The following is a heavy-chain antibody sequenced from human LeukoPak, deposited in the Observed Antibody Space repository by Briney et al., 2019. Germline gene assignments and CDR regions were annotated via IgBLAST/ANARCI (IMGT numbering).Heavy chain of an antibody. D-gene: IGHD3-10*01. CDR3: ASLRRGDYYYGTDV. V-gene: IGHV3-21*01. Sequence: PGGSLRLSCAASGFTLSSYSMNWVRQAPGKGLEWVSSISSSSSYIYYADSVKGRFTISRDNAKNSLYLQMNSLRAEDTAVYYCASLRRGDYYYGTDVWGQGTTVTVSS. CDR1: GFTLSSYS. J-gene: IGHJ6*02. CDR2: ISSSSSYI.